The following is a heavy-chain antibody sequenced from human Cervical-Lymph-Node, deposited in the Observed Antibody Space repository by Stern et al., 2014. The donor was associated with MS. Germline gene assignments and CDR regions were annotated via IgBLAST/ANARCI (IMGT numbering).Heavy chain of an antibody. CDR2: IKRDGSET. D-gene: IGHD6-19*01. Sequence: EVQLVESGAGLVQPGGSQRLSCVASGSTFSTSWMSWVRQAPGQGLEWVANIKRDGSETYYVDSVKGRFTISRDNAKSSLYLEMNSLRAEDTAVYYCTRFLQSGWSDLFDSWGRGTLVTVSS. CDR1: GSTFSTSW. V-gene: IGHV3-7*01. J-gene: IGHJ5*01. CDR3: TRFLQSGWSDLFDS.